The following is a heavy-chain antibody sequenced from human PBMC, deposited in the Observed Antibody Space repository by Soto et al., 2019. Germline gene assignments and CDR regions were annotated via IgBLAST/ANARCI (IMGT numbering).Heavy chain of an antibody. CDR2: IYYSGST. J-gene: IGHJ4*02. Sequence: QVQLQESGPGLVKPSETLSLTCTVSGGSISSYYWSWIRQPPGKGLEWIGYIYYSGSTNYNPSLXSXXXIXXDTSKHHFSLKLSSVTAADTAVYYCARRYGGSIDYWGQGTLVTVSS. D-gene: IGHD2-15*01. CDR3: ARRYGGSIDY. V-gene: IGHV4-59*08. CDR1: GGSISSYY.